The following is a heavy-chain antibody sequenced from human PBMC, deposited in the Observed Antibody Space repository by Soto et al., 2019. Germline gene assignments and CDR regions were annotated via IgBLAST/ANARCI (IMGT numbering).Heavy chain of an antibody. Sequence: ASVKVSCKASGYTFTGYYMHWVRQAPGQGLEWMGWINPNSGGTNYAQKFQGWVTMTRDTSISTAYMELSRLRSDDTAVYYCARNLAGGIAAAAPFGYWGQGTLVTVSS. CDR1: GYTFTGYY. CDR2: INPNSGGT. D-gene: IGHD6-13*01. V-gene: IGHV1-2*04. J-gene: IGHJ4*02. CDR3: ARNLAGGIAAAAPFGY.